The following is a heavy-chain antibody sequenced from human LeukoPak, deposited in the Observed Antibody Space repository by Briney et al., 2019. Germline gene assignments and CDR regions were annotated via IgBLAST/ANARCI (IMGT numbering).Heavy chain of an antibody. V-gene: IGHV3-53*01. J-gene: IGHJ4*02. CDR1: GFTVSSNY. Sequence: GGSLRLSCAASGFTVSSNYMSWVRQAPGKGLEWVSVIYSGGSTYYADSVKGRFTISKDNSKNTLYLQMNSLRAEDTAVYYCANLPPPDSGLDYWGQGTLVTVSS. D-gene: IGHD3-10*01. CDR2: IYSGGST. CDR3: ANLPPPDSGLDY.